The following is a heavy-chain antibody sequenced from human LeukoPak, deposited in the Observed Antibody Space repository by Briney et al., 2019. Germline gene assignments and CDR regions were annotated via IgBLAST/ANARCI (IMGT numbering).Heavy chain of an antibody. CDR3: ARDSRNIGQNFDY. Sequence: GGSLRLSCAASGFTFSSYSMNWVRQAPGKGLEWVSSISSSSSYIYYADSVKGRFTISRDNAKNSLYLQMNSLRAEDTAVYYCARDSRNIGQNFDYWGQGTLVTVSS. D-gene: IGHD2/OR15-2a*01. CDR1: GFTFSSYS. V-gene: IGHV3-21*01. CDR2: ISSSSSYI. J-gene: IGHJ4*02.